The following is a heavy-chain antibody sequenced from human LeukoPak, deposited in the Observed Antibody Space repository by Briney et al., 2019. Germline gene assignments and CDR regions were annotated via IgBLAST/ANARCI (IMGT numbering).Heavy chain of an antibody. CDR2: MNPNSGNT. V-gene: IGHV1-8*03. D-gene: IGHD6-13*01. Sequence: ASVKVSCKASGYTFTSYDINWVRQATGQGLEWMGWMNPNSGNTGYAQKFQGRVTITRNTSISTAYMEPSSLRSEDTAVYYCARGPGYSVSSWGYYYMDVWGKGTTVTVSS. CDR1: GYTFTSYD. CDR3: ARGPGYSVSSWGYYYMDV. J-gene: IGHJ6*03.